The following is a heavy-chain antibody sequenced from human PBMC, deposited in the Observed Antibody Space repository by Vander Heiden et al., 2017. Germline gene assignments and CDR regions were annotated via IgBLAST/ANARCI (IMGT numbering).Heavy chain of an antibody. V-gene: IGHV3-30-3*01. D-gene: IGHD6-19*01. CDR2: ISYDGSNK. J-gene: IGHJ5*02. Sequence: QVQVVESGGGGVQPGRSRRLPCAASGFTFRGYSMHWVRQAPGKGLEWVALISYDGSNKNYADSVKGRFTISRDNSKNTLYLQMNSLRVEDTAVYYCARGRRLAGKGDWFDPWGQGTLVTVSS. CDR3: ARGRRLAGKGDWFDP. CDR1: GFTFRGYS.